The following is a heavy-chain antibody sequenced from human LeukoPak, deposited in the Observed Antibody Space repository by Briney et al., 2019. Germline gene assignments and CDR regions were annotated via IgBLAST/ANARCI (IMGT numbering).Heavy chain of an antibody. J-gene: IGHJ4*02. CDR2: ISTGGSSI. V-gene: IGHV3-48*03. CDR3: ARGARTYCRSTSCYGGHLDH. Sequence: PGGSLRLSCAASGFTFSTYEINWVRQAPGKGLEWISYISTGGSSIYYADSVKGRFTISRDNAKNSLYLQMNSLRAEDTAVYYCARGARTYCRSTSCYGGHLDHWGQGTLVTVSS. CDR1: GFTFSTYE. D-gene: IGHD2-2*01.